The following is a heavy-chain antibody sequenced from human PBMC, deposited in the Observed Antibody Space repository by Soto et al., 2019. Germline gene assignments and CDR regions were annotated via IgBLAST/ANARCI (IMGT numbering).Heavy chain of an antibody. V-gene: IGHV4-39*01. Sequence: SETQCVTCTVSGGYISSDGYYWGWNRLPPEKGLEWIASISYSGSTYYNPTLKSRLTISVDTSKSQFSLKLSSVTAAGTAVYYCARRYGSCFDIWGQGTMVTVSS. D-gene: IGHD3-10*01. CDR3: ARRYGSCFDI. CDR2: ISYSGST. J-gene: IGHJ3*02. CDR1: GGYISSDGYY.